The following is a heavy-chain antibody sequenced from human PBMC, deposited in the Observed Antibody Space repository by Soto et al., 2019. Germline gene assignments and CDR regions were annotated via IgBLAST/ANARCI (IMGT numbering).Heavy chain of an antibody. J-gene: IGHJ4*02. V-gene: IGHV4-34*01. Sequence: QVQLQQWGAGLLKPSETLSLTCAVNGGSLTGYYWSWIRQPPGKGLEWIGEIKDGGSTNYSPSLRSRVTISADASKNQFSLRLNSVTAADTAVYFCARGQEGIVATHWAQGTLVTVSS. D-gene: IGHD5-12*01. CDR2: IKDGGST. CDR1: GGSLTGYY. CDR3: ARGQEGIVATH.